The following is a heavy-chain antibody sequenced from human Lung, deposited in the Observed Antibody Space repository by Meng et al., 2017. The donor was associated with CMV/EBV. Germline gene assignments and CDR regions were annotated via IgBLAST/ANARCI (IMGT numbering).Heavy chain of an antibody. D-gene: IGHD3-22*01. CDR2: IYYSGST. V-gene: IGHV4-59*01. CDR3: ARCGYYYDSSGYYLNWFDP. CDR1: XGSISSYY. J-gene: IGHJ5*02. Sequence: QVQLQESGPGLVKPSETLSLTCTVXXGSISSYYWSWIRQPPGKGLEWIGYIYYSGSTNYNPSLKSRVTISVDTSKNQFSLKLSSVTAADTAVYYCARCGYYYDSSGYYLNWFDPWGQGTLVTVSS.